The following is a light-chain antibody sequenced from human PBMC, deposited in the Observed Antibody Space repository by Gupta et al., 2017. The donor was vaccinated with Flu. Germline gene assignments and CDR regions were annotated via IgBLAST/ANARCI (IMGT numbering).Light chain of an antibody. CDR1: SSDVGSSNY. CDR2: EVS. CDR3: SAYAGSNNVYV. V-gene: IGLV2-8*01. J-gene: IGLJ1*01. Sequence: QSALTQPPSASGSPGQSVTISCSGHSSDVGSSNYVSWYQQHPGKGPKLMIYEVSKRPSGVPDRFSGSKSGNTASLTVSGLQAEDEADYYCSAYAGSNNVYVFGTGTKVTVL.